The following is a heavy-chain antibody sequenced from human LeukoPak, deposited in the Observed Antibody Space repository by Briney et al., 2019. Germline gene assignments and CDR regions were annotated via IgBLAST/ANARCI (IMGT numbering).Heavy chain of an antibody. CDR2: MRVDGTDI. CDR3: ARGRGWTYDS. CDR1: GFTFTNDF. Sequence: GGSLRLSCAASGFTFTNDFMTWVRQAPGMGLEWVANMRVDGTDIHYVDSVKGRFTISSDNARNSLYLQMNTLRAEDTAVYYCARGRGWTYDSWGRGTLVTVSS. V-gene: IGHV3-7*04. J-gene: IGHJ4*02. D-gene: IGHD3/OR15-3a*01.